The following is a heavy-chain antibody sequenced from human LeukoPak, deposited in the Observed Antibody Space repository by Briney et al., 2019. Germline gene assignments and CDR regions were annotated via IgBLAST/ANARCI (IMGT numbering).Heavy chain of an antibody. CDR3: ARDVGSGWYQSYYFDY. D-gene: IGHD6-19*01. CDR1: GGSISSGSYY. CDR2: IYTSGGT. J-gene: IGHJ4*02. V-gene: IGHV4-61*02. Sequence: SETLSLTCTVSGGSISSGSYYWSWIRQPAGKGLEWIGRIYTSGGTNYNPSLKSRVTISVDTSKNQFSLKLSSVTAADTAVYYCARDVGSGWYQSYYFDYWGQGTLVTVSS.